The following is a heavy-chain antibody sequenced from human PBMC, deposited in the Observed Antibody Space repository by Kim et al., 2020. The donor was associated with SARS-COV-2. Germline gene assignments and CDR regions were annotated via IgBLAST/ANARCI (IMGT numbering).Heavy chain of an antibody. CDR2: ISSSSSYI. D-gene: IGHD6-6*01. V-gene: IGHV3-21*01. CDR3: ARGGGSSSYDAFDI. CDR1: GFTFSSYS. Sequence: GGSLRLSCAASGFTFSSYSMNWVRQAPGKGLEWVSSISSSSSYIYYADSVKGRFTISRDNAKNSLYLQMNSLRAEDTAVYYCARGGGSSSYDAFDIWGQGTMVTVSS. J-gene: IGHJ3*02.